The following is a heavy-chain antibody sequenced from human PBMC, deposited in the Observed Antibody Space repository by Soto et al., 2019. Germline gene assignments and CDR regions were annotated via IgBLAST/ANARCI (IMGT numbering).Heavy chain of an antibody. CDR2: ISGSGGTT. Sequence: EVQLLESGGGLVQPGGSLRLSCTASGFTFSTYSMSWVRQAPGKGLEWVSVISGSGGTTYYADSVKGRFTISRDNSKNTLYLQMNSLRAEDTAVYYCVRVLAAADWGQGTLVTVSS. V-gene: IGHV3-23*01. J-gene: IGHJ4*02. CDR3: VRVLAAAD. CDR1: GFTFSTYS. D-gene: IGHD2-15*01.